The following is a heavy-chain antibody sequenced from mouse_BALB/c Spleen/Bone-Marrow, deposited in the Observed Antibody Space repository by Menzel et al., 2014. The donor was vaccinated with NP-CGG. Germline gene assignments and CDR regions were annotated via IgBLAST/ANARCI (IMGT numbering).Heavy chain of an antibody. J-gene: IGHJ3*01. CDR2: IDPANGNT. V-gene: IGHV14-3*02. CDR3: ARNGNYGAWFAY. CDR1: GFNIKDTY. D-gene: IGHD2-1*01. Sequence: EVQLRQSGAELVKPGASVKLSCTASGFNIKDTYMHWVKQRPEQGLEWIGRIDPANGNTKYDPKFQGKATITADTSSNTACLQLSSLISEGTAVYYCARNGNYGAWFAYWGQGTLVTVSA.